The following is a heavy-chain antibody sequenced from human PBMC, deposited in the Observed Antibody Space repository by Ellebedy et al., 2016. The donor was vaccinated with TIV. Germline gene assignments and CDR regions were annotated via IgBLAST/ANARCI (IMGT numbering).Heavy chain of an antibody. CDR3: AREYRNCSGTTCYGWFDP. D-gene: IGHD2-2*01. CDR2: IYYSGST. Sequence: LRLSCTVSGDSISNGDYFWNWIRPHPGTALEWIAYIYYSGSTSYNPSLKSRVTTSVDTSKSRFSLEMSSVTAADTAVYYCAREYRNCSGTTCYGWFDPWGQGTTVTVSS. V-gene: IGHV4-31*03. J-gene: IGHJ5*01. CDR1: GDSISNGDYF.